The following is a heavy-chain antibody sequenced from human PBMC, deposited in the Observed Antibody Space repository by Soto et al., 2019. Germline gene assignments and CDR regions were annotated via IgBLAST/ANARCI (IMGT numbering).Heavy chain of an antibody. Sequence: ASVNVSCKASGYTFTGYYMHWVRQAPGQGLEWMGWINPNSGGTNYAQKFQGRVTMTRDTSISTAYMELSRLRSDDTAVYYCARDNGPYSSSWYFYYYYGMDVWGQGTTVTVSS. D-gene: IGHD6-13*01. CDR2: INPNSGGT. CDR1: GYTFTGYY. J-gene: IGHJ6*02. CDR3: ARDNGPYSSSWYFYYYYGMDV. V-gene: IGHV1-2*02.